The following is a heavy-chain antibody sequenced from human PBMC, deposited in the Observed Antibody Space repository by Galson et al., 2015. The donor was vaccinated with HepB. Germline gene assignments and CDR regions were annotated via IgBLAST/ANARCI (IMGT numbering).Heavy chain of an antibody. J-gene: IGHJ5*02. D-gene: IGHD6-13*01. Sequence: SVKVSCKASGYTFTSYGISWVRQAPGQGLEWMGWISAYNGNTNYAQKLQGRVTMTTDTSTSTAYMELRSLRSDDTAVYYCASIEYSSSWNWFDPWGQGTLVTVSS. CDR2: ISAYNGNT. CDR1: GYTFTSYG. CDR3: ASIEYSSSWNWFDP. V-gene: IGHV1-18*01.